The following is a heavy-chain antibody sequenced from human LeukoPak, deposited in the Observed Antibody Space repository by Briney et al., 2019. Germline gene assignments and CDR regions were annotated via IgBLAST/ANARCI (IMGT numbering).Heavy chain of an antibody. CDR3: ANDEDCSSTSCYTGFDY. CDR2: ISGSGGST. Sequence: GGSLRLSCAASGFTFSSYAMSWVRQAPGKGLEWVSAISGSGGSTYYADSVKGRFTISRDNSKNTLYLQMNSLRAEDTAVYYCANDEDCSSTSCYTGFDYWGQGTLVTVSS. CDR1: GFTFSSYA. D-gene: IGHD2-2*02. V-gene: IGHV3-23*01. J-gene: IGHJ4*02.